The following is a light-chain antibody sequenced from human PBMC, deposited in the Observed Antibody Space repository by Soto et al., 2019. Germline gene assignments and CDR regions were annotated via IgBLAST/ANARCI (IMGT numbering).Light chain of an antibody. V-gene: IGKV1-5*03. CDR1: QSISSW. J-gene: IGKJ1*01. CDR3: QQYNSYWT. CDR2: KAS. Sequence: DIPMTQSPSTLSASVGDRVTITCRASQSISSWLAWYRQKPGKAPKLLIYKASSLESGVPSRFSGSGSGTEFTLTVSTLQRDDFATYYCQQYNSYWTFGQGTKVEIK.